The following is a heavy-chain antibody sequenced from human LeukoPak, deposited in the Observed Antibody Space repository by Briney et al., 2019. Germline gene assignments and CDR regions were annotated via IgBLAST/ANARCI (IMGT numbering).Heavy chain of an antibody. CDR3: ARVAADDSRVGFDSSGYYFDY. V-gene: IGHV3-23*01. J-gene: IGHJ4*02. CDR1: GFTFSSYA. CDR2: ISGSGGST. D-gene: IGHD3-22*01. Sequence: GGSLRLSCAASGFTFSSYAMSWVRQAPGKGLEWVSAISGSGGSTYYADSVKGRFTISRDNSKNTLYLQMNSLRAEDTAVYYCARVAADDSRVGFDSSGYYFDYWGQGTLVTVSS.